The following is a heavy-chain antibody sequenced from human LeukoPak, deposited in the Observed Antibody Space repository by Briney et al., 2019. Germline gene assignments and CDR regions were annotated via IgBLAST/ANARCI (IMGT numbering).Heavy chain of an antibody. CDR1: GFIFSDYA. Sequence: GGSLRLSCAASGFIFSDYAMAWVRQAPGEGLEWVSGISASGRRTYYADSVKGRFTISRDNAKNTLYLQMNSLRAEDTAVYYCARVPLGEFKGFDPWGQGTLVTVSS. D-gene: IGHD3-10*01. V-gene: IGHV3-23*01. CDR2: ISASGRRT. J-gene: IGHJ5*02. CDR3: ARVPLGEFKGFDP.